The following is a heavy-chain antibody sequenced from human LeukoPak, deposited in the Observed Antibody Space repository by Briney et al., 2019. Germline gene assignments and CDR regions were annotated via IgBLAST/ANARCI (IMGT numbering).Heavy chain of an antibody. D-gene: IGHD2-2*01. V-gene: IGHV3-7*04. J-gene: IGHJ4*02. Sequence: GGSLRLSCAASGFTFSRYWMSWVRQAPGKGLEWVANVKQDGSDKYYVDSVKGRFTISRDNAKNSLYLQMNSLGADDTAVYYCARGLGYCSSTSCFNFDYWGQGTLVTVSS. CDR1: GFTFSRYW. CDR3: ARGLGYCSSTSCFNFDY. CDR2: VKQDGSDK.